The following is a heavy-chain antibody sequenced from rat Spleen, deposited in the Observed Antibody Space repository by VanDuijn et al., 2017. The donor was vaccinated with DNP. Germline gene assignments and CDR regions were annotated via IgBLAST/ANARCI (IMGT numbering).Heavy chain of an antibody. CDR1: GFTFSNYY. CDR2: ITTGGGST. CDR3: ARVHSSYNYAMDA. V-gene: IGHV5-25*01. J-gene: IGHJ4*01. D-gene: IGHD1-2*01. Sequence: EVQLVESGGGLVQPGRSMKLSCAASGFTFSNYYMAWVRQAPTRGLEWVASITTGGGSTYYPDSVKGRFTMSRDNAKSSLYLQMNSLKSEDTATYYCARVHSSYNYAMDAWGQGTSVTVSS.